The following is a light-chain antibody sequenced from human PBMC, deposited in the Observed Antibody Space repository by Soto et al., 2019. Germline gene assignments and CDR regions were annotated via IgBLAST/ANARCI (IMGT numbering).Light chain of an antibody. V-gene: IGKV1-39*01. CDR1: QNINTY. Sequence: DIQMTQSPSSLSASVGDRVTITCRASQNINTYLNWYQQKPGRAPNLLISTTTTLQIGVPLRFSGSGSGTEFFLPISILQSEDFATYYCQQCYSSPLTFGQGTTVENK. CDR3: QQCYSSPLT. CDR2: TTT. J-gene: IGKJ1*01.